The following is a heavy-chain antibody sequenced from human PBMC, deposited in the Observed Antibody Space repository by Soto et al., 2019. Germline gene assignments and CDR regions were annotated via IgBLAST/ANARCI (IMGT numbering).Heavy chain of an antibody. J-gene: IGHJ4*02. V-gene: IGHV1-69*13. CDR3: ARDRAYVWESYRPDRYYFDY. D-gene: IGHD3-16*02. CDR1: GGTFSSYA. Sequence: SVKVSCKASGGTFSSYAISWVRQAPGQGLEWMGGIIPIFGTANYAQKFQGRVTITADESTSTAYMELSSLRSEDTAVYYCARDRAYVWESYRPDRYYFDYWGQGTLVTVSS. CDR2: IIPIFGTA.